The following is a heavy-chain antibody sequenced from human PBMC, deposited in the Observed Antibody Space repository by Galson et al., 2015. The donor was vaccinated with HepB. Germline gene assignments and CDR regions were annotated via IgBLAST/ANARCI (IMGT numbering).Heavy chain of an antibody. J-gene: IGHJ4*02. V-gene: IGHV3-48*04. CDR3: ARDFVSYSGVFCY. D-gene: IGHD5-12*01. Sequence: SLRLSCAASGFSFSSYSMNWVRQAPGKGLEWVSYIRSSTSTVFYADSVQGRFSISRDSAKNSLYLQMNSLRAEDTAVYYCARDFVSYSGVFCYWGQGILVTVAS. CDR2: IRSSTSTV. CDR1: GFSFSSYS.